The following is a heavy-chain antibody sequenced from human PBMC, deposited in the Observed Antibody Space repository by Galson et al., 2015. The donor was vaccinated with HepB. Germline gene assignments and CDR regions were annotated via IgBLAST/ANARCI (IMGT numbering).Heavy chain of an antibody. Sequence: SLRLSCAASGFTFSSYAMSWVRQAPGKGLGWVSAISGSGGSTYYADSVKGRFTISRDNSKNTLYLQMNSLRAEDTAVYYCAKSEVAGPWYFDYWGQGTLVTVSS. J-gene: IGHJ4*02. D-gene: IGHD6-19*01. V-gene: IGHV3-23*01. CDR2: ISGSGGST. CDR3: AKSEVAGPWYFDY. CDR1: GFTFSSYA.